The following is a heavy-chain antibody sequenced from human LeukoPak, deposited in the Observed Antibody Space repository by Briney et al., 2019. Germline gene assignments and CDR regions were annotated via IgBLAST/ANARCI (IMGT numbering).Heavy chain of an antibody. CDR3: AREGGRKAVAGTRSPYH. Sequence: SVKVSCKASGGTFSSYTISWVRQAPGQGLEWMGRIIPILGIANYAPKFQGRVTITADKSTSAAYMELSSLRSEDTAVYYCAREGGRKAVAGTRSPYHWGQGTLVTVSS. V-gene: IGHV1-69*04. CDR2: IIPILGIA. J-gene: IGHJ4*02. CDR1: GGTFSSYT. D-gene: IGHD6-19*01.